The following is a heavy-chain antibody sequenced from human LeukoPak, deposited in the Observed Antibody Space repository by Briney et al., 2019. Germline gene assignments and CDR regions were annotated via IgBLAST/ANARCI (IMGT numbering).Heavy chain of an antibody. CDR3: ASYSSSWYLFDY. V-gene: IGHV1-2*02. CDR2: INPNSGGT. D-gene: IGHD6-13*01. Sequence: EASVTVSFKASGYTFTGYYMHWVRQAPGQGLEGKGWINPNSGGTNYAQKFQGRVTMTRDTSISTAYMELSRLRSDDTAVYYCASYSSSWYLFDYWGQGTLVTVSS. J-gene: IGHJ4*02. CDR1: GYTFTGYY.